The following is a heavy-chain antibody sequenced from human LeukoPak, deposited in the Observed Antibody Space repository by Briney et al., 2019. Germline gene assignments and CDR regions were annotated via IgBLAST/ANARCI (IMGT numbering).Heavy chain of an antibody. J-gene: IGHJ5*02. CDR1: GGSIISSSYY. CDR2: IYYSGST. V-gene: IGHV4-39*01. D-gene: IGHD2-15*01. Sequence: PSETLSLTCTVSGGSIISSSYYWVWIRQPPGKGLEWVGSIYYSGSTYYNPSLKSRVTISVDTSKNQFSLKLSSVTAADTAVYYCARRGIFKLWSWFDPWGQGTLVTVSS. CDR3: ARRGIFKLWSWFDP.